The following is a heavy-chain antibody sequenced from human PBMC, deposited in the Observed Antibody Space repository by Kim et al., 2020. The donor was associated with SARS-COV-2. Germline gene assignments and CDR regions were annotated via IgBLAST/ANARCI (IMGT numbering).Heavy chain of an antibody. D-gene: IGHD3-16*02. J-gene: IGHJ4*02. CDR2: YTSGRT. CDR3: ASALGH. V-gene: IGHV4-4*07. Sequence: YTSGRTNYNPSHQSRVTMSVDMSKNQFSLKLSSVTAADTAVYYCASALGHWGQGTLVTVPS.